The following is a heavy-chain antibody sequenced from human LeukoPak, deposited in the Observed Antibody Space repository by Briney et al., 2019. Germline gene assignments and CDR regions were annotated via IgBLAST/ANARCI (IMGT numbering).Heavy chain of an antibody. J-gene: IGHJ6*03. D-gene: IGHD5-18*01. CDR2: IYYSGST. Sequence: PSETLSLTCTVSGGSISSYYWSWIRQPPGKGLEWIGYIYYSGSTNYNPSLKSRVTISLDTSKNQFSLKLSSVTAADTAVYYCARVRGYSYGQAYYYYYMDVWGKGTTVTVSS. V-gene: IGHV4-59*01. CDR3: ARVRGYSYGQAYYYYYMDV. CDR1: GGSISSYY.